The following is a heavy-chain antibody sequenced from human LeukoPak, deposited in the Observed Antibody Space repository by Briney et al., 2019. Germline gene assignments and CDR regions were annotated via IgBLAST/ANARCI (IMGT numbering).Heavy chain of an antibody. J-gene: IGHJ4*02. CDR1: GGTFSSYA. D-gene: IGHD2-15*01. CDR2: IIPIFGTA. Sequence: ASVKVSCKASGGTFSSYAISWVRQAPGQGLEWMGGIIPIFGTANYAQKFQGRVTITADESTSTAYTELSSLRSEDTAVYYCARGILGSGEVDYWGQGTLVTVSS. CDR3: ARGILGSGEVDY. V-gene: IGHV1-69*13.